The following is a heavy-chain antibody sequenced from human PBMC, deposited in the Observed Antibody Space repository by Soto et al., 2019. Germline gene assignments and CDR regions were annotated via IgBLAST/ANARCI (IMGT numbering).Heavy chain of an antibody. CDR2: ISSSGSTI. J-gene: IGHJ4*02. CDR1: GFAFSDFY. Sequence: GGSLRLSCAASGFAFSDFYMTWIRQSPGKGLEWVSYISSSGSTIYYSDSVKGRFIISRDNAKNSLYLQMSSLRAEDTAVYYCARASYDILSGYSDFWGPGTLVTSPQ. V-gene: IGHV3-11*01. D-gene: IGHD3-9*01. CDR3: ARASYDILSGYSDF.